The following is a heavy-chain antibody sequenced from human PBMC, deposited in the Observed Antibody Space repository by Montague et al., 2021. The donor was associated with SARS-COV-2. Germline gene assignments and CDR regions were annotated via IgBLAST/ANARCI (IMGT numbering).Heavy chain of an antibody. Sequence: RLSCAASGFRFRDYYMSWIRQAPGKGPEWVSDISSSSTYTSSADSVKGRFTISRDNAKNSLYLHLNTLRAEDTAVYYCARGGGRYNWNYEGGFDLWGRGTLVTVSS. D-gene: IGHD1-7*01. J-gene: IGHJ2*01. CDR2: ISSSSTYT. CDR3: ARGGGRYNWNYEGGFDL. V-gene: IGHV3-11*06. CDR1: GFRFRDYY.